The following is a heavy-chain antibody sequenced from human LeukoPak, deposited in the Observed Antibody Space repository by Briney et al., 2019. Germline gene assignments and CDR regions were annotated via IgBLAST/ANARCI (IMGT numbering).Heavy chain of an antibody. V-gene: IGHV4-4*07. J-gene: IGHJ4*02. CDR2: IYIGGST. CDR3: ARDHQPFDY. CDR1: GGSISSYY. Sequence: SETLSLTCTVSGGSISSYYWSWIRQPAGKGLEWIGRIYIGGSTNYNPSLKSRVTRSVDTSKNQVSLKLRSVTAADTAVYYCARDHQPFDYWGQGTLVTVSS. D-gene: IGHD1-14*01.